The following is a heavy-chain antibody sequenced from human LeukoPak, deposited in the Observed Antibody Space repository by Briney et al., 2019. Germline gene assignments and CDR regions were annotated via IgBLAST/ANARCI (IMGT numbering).Heavy chain of an antibody. CDR2: IKQDGSEK. D-gene: IGHD6-6*01. Sequence: GGSLRLSCAAPGFTFSSYWMSWVRQAPGKGLEWVANIKQDGSEKYYVDSVKGRFTISRDNAKNSLYLQMNSLRAEDTAVYYCARSYSSSHIDYWGQGTLVTVSS. V-gene: IGHV3-7*01. CDR3: ARSYSSSHIDY. CDR1: GFTFSSYW. J-gene: IGHJ4*02.